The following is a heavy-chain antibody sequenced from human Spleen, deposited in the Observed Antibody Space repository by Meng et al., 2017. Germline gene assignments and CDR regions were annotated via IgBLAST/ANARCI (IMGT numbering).Heavy chain of an antibody. CDR1: DYTLTSDG. V-gene: IGHV1-2*06. J-gene: IGHJ4*02. CDR3: ARDEDISAAGKLFGDY. Sequence: ASVKVSCKVSDYTLTSDGFSWVRQAPGQGLEWMGRINPKSGDTHYAQKFQARVTMTGDTSISTAYMELSGLRSDDTAMYYCARDEDISAAGKLFGDYWGQGTLVTVSS. CDR2: INPKSGDT. D-gene: IGHD6-25*01.